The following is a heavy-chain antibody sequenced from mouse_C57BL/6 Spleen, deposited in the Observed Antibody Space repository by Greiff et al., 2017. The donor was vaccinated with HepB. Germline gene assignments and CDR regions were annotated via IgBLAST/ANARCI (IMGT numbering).Heavy chain of an antibody. J-gene: IGHJ2*01. CDR2: IYPSSGNT. CDR1: GYTFTSYG. Sequence: QVQLQQSGAELARPGPSVKLSCKASGYTFTSYGISWVKQRTGQGLEWIGEIYPSSGNTYYNEKFKGKATLTADKSSSTAYIELRSLTSEDSAVFFCARLSAIYSNCLYYFDYWGQGTTLTVSS. CDR3: ARLSAIYSNCLYYFDY. D-gene: IGHD2-5*01. V-gene: IGHV1-81*01.